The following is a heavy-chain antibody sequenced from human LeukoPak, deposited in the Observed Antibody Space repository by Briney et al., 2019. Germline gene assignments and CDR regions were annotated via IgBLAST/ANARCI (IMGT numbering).Heavy chain of an antibody. CDR3: ARVSSSYDMDV. Sequence: GGSLRLSCTASGFTFSAYGMNWVRQAPGKGLEWVSFMSSSSTYIYYADSVKGRLTISRDNVKKSLYLQMDSLRAEDTAVYYCARVSSSYDMDVWGQGTTVTVSS. CDR2: MSSSSTYI. CDR1: GFTFSAYG. D-gene: IGHD2-2*01. V-gene: IGHV3-21*01. J-gene: IGHJ6*02.